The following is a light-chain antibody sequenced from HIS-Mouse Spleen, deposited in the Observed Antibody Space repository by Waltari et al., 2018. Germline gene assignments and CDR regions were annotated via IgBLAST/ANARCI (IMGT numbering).Light chain of an antibody. CDR2: AAS. CDR3: QQLNSYPPT. J-gene: IGKJ1*01. Sequence: DIQLTQSPSFLSASVGDRVTITCRASQGISSYLAWYQQKPGKAPKLLIYAASTLQSGVPSRFRGSGSGTEFTLTISSLQPEDFVTYYCQQLNSYPPTFGQGTKVEIK. CDR1: QGISSY. V-gene: IGKV1-9*01.